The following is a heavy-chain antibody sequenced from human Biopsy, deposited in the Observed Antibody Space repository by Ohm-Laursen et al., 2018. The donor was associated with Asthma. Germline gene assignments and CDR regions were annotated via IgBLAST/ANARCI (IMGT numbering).Heavy chain of an antibody. CDR2: LIPVLGPP. J-gene: IGHJ6*02. Sequence: SVTASCKASGDSFSNYAISWARQAPGQGLEWMGVLIPVLGPPDHAQMFEGRVTITADESTSTAYMELSSLSSEDTAVYYCARGYSGSDRIVYYYSGLEVWGQGTTVTVSS. CDR1: GDSFSNYA. CDR3: ARGYSGSDRIVYYYSGLEV. V-gene: IGHV1-69*13. D-gene: IGHD5-12*01.